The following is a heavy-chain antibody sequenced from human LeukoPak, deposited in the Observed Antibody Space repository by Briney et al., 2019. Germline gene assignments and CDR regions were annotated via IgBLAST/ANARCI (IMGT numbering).Heavy chain of an antibody. V-gene: IGHV3-23*01. CDR1: GFTFSSYG. Sequence: GGSLRLSCAASGFTFSSYGMSWVHQAPGKGLEWVSAISGSGGSTYYADSVKGRFTISRDNSKNTLYLQMNSPRAEDTAVYYCAKGLYDSTNWGQGTLVTVSS. CDR3: AKGLYDSTN. J-gene: IGHJ4*02. D-gene: IGHD3-22*01. CDR2: ISGSGGST.